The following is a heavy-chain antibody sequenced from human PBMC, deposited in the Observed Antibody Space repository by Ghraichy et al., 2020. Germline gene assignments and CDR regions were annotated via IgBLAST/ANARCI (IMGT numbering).Heavy chain of an antibody. CDR3: ARNIVGATGEHYYYGMDV. Sequence: SETLSLTCTVSGGSISSYYWSWIRQPAGKGLEWIGRIYTSGSTNYNPSLKSRVTMSVDTSKNQFSLKLSSVTAADTAVYYCARNIVGATGEHYYYGMDVWGQGTTVTVSS. CDR1: GGSISSYY. J-gene: IGHJ6*02. D-gene: IGHD1-26*01. CDR2: IYTSGST. V-gene: IGHV4-4*07.